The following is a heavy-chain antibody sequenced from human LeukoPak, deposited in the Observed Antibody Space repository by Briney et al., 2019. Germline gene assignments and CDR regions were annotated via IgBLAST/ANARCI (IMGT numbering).Heavy chain of an antibody. J-gene: IGHJ3*02. Sequence: ASVKVSCKASGYTFTGYYMHWVRQAPGQGLEWMGWINPNSGGTNYAQKFQGRVTMTRDTSISTAYMELRSLRSDDTAVYYCARDHRYSSSRGDAFDIWGQGTMVTVSS. CDR2: INPNSGGT. CDR1: GYTFTGYY. D-gene: IGHD6-6*01. V-gene: IGHV1-2*02. CDR3: ARDHRYSSSRGDAFDI.